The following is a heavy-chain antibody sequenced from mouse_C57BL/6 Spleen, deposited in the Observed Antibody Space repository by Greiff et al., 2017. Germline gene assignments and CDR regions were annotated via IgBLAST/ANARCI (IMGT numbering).Heavy chain of an antibody. D-gene: IGHD2-1*01. V-gene: IGHV1-61*01. CDR2: IYPSDSET. Sequence: VQLQQPGAELVRPGSSVKLSCKASGYTFTSYWMDWVKQRPGQGLEWIGNIYPSDSETHYNQKFKDKATFTVDKSSSTAYMQLSSLTSEDSAVYYCARMGLGNYGAYWGQGTLVTVSA. J-gene: IGHJ3*01. CDR3: ARMGLGNYGAY. CDR1: GYTFTSYW.